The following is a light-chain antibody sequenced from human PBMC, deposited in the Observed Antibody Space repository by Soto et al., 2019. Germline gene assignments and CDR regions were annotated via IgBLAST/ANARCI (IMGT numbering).Light chain of an antibody. V-gene: IGKV3-20*01. CDR2: AAS. CDR1: QTVSGSY. J-gene: IGKJ1*01. Sequence: EIVLTQSAGTLSLSPGERATLSCRASQTVSGSYLAWFQQKPGQAPRLLIYAASTRAAGVPDRFSGSGSGTDFSLTINRQEPEDCAVYYCQNYGSAPWTLGQGTQVEIK. CDR3: QNYGSAPWT.